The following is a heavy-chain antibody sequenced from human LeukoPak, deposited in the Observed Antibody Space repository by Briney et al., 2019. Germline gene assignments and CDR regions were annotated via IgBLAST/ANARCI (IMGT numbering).Heavy chain of an antibody. V-gene: IGHV4-59*01. J-gene: IGHJ4*02. D-gene: IGHD4-17*01. Sequence: SETLSLTCTVSGGSISSFDWSWIRQPPGKGLEWIGYIYYTGSTTYNPSLMSRVTISVDRSKNQLSLRLSSVTAADTAMYYCARGTVTTGFFDYWGQGTLVTVSS. CDR1: GGSISSFD. CDR3: ARGTVTTGFFDY. CDR2: IYYTGST.